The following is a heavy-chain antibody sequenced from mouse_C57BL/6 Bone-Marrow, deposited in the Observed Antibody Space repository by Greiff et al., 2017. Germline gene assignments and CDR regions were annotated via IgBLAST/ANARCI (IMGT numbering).Heavy chain of an antibody. CDR1: GYTFTSYW. Sequence: QQSCKASGYTFTSYWMHWVKQRPGQGLEWIGEIDPSDSYTNYNQKFKGKSTMTVDKSSSTAYMQLSSLTSEDSAVYYCARWGDYTWFAYWGQGTLVTVSA. CDR3: ARWGDYTWFAY. CDR2: IDPSDSYT. V-gene: IGHV1-69*01. D-gene: IGHD2-13*01. J-gene: IGHJ3*01.